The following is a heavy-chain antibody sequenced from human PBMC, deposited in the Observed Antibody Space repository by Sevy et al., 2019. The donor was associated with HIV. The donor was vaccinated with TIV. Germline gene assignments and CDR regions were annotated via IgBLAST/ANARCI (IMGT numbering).Heavy chain of an antibody. V-gene: IGHV4-31*11. D-gene: IGHD3-22*01. CDR2: IYYGGST. J-gene: IGHJ1*01. Sequence: SETLSLTCAVSGDSTSRGGYYWSWIRQHPGGGLEWIGYIYYGGSTYYNASLKSRLTISLDTSKNQFSLNLSSVTAADTAVYYCATAPYYYDSGGYYRGEYFQHWGQGTLVTVSS. CDR1: GDSTSRGGYY. CDR3: ATAPYYYDSGGYYRGEYFQH.